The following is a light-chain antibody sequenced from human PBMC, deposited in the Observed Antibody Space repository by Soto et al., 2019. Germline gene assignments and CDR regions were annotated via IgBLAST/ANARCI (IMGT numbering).Light chain of an antibody. CDR3: QHYNSYSEA. Sequence: DIQMTQSPSTLSASVGDRLSITCRASQSITNWLAWYQQKPGKAPKLLIYKASTLKSGVPSRFSGSGSGTEFTLTISSLQPDDFATYYCQHYNSYSEAFGQGTKVDI. V-gene: IGKV1-5*03. CDR2: KAS. J-gene: IGKJ1*01. CDR1: QSITNW.